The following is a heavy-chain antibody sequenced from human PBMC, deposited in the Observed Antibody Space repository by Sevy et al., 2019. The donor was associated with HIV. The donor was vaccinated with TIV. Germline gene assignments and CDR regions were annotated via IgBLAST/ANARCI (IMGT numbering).Heavy chain of an antibody. D-gene: IGHD5-18*01. Sequence: ASVKVSCKASGYTFTGQYIHWVRQAPGQGLEWMGWINPNSGDTKYRQDFQDKVTLTRDTSITTAYMELSGLKSDDTAIYYCARDVRLRGYSYGSFDYWGQGTLVTVSS. CDR1: GYTFTGQY. CDR2: INPNSGDT. J-gene: IGHJ4*02. CDR3: ARDVRLRGYSYGSFDY. V-gene: IGHV1-2*02.